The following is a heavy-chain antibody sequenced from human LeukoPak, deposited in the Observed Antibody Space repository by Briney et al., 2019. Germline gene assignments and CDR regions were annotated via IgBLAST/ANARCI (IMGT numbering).Heavy chain of an antibody. CDR1: GLTFSNYW. J-gene: IGHJ6*02. V-gene: IGHV3-7*05. D-gene: IGHD5-24*01. CDR3: AREMATIIRGMDA. CDR2: IKQDGSEK. Sequence: TGGSLRLSCAASGLTFSNYWMSWVRQAPGKGLEWVANIKQDGSEKYYVDSVKGRFTISRDNAENSLYLQMNSLRAEDTAVYYCAREMATIIRGMDAWGQGTTVTVSS.